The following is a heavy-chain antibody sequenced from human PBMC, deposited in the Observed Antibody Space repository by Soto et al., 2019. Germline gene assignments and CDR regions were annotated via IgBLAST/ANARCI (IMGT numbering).Heavy chain of an antibody. CDR2: IRSKADSYAT. CDR1: GFTFSGSA. CDR3: TIHAPSMDGYFDL. D-gene: IGHD3-10*01. V-gene: IGHV3-73*01. Sequence: EVQLVESGGGLVQPGGSLKLSCAASGFTFSGSAMHWVRQASGKGLEWVGRIRSKADSYATGYAASVKGRFTISRDDSKNTAYLQMNSLKIEDTAVYYCTIHAPSMDGYFDLWGRGTLVTVSS. J-gene: IGHJ2*01.